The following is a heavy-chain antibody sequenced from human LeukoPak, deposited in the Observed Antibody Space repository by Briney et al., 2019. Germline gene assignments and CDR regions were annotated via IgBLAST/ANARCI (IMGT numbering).Heavy chain of an antibody. CDR3: TRGMIVVSDDAFDI. J-gene: IGHJ3*02. D-gene: IGHD3-22*01. Sequence: GGSLKLSCAASGFTFSGSAMHWVRQASGKGLEWVGRIRSKANSYATAYAASVKGRFTISRDDSKSTAYLQMNSLKTEDTAVYYCTRGMIVVSDDAFDIWGQGTMVTVSS. V-gene: IGHV3-73*01. CDR1: GFTFSGSA. CDR2: IRSKANSYAT.